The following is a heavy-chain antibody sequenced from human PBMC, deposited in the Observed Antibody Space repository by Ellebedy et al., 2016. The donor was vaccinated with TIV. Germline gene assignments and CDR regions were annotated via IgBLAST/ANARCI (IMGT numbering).Heavy chain of an antibody. CDR2: IFHSGIT. Sequence: MPSETLSLTCAVSGGSISSYSWWSWVRQPPGKGLEWIGEIFHSGITNYNPSLRSRVTISVDTSENQFSMRLTSVTAADTAVYYCARGHVFDYYAMDVWGQGTTVTVSS. V-gene: IGHV4-4*02. CDR1: GGSISSYSW. CDR3: ARGHVFDYYAMDV. D-gene: IGHD5/OR15-5a*01. J-gene: IGHJ6*02.